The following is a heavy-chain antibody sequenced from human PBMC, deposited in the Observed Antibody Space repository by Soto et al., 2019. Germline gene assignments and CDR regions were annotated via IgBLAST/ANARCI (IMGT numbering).Heavy chain of an antibody. Sequence: SETLSLTCTVSGGSISSYYWSWIRQPPGKGLEWIGYIYYSGSTNYNPSLKSRVTISVDTSKNQFSLKLSSVTAADTAVYYCARVNGDSSSSTGAFDIWGQGTMVTVSS. J-gene: IGHJ3*02. CDR3: ARVNGDSSSSTGAFDI. D-gene: IGHD6-6*01. V-gene: IGHV4-59*01. CDR1: GGSISSYY. CDR2: IYYSGST.